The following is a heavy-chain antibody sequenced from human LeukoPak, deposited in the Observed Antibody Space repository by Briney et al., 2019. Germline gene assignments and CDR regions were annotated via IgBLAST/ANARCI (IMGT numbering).Heavy chain of an antibody. V-gene: IGHV3-20*04. CDR1: GFTFSSYW. Sequence: TRGSLRLSCAASGFTFSSYWMHWVRQAPGKGLEWVSGINWNGGSTGYADSVKGRFTISRDNAKNSLYLQMNSLRAEDTALYYCARDVLLWFGETRNYGMDVWGQGTTVTVSS. J-gene: IGHJ6*02. CDR3: ARDVLLWFGETRNYGMDV. CDR2: INWNGGST. D-gene: IGHD3-10*01.